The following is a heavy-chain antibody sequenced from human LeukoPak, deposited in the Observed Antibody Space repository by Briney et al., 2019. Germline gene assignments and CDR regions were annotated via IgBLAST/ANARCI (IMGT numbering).Heavy chain of an antibody. V-gene: IGHV3-7*05. CDR2: IKQDESEK. J-gene: IGHJ4*02. Sequence: GGSLRLSCAASGFTFSNAWMSWVRQAPGKGLEWVANIKQDESEKYYVDSVKGRFTISRDNAKNSLYLQMNSLRAEDTAVYYCARDWNWGFDYWGQGTLVTVSS. CDR3: ARDWNWGFDY. D-gene: IGHD7-27*01. CDR1: GFTFSNAW.